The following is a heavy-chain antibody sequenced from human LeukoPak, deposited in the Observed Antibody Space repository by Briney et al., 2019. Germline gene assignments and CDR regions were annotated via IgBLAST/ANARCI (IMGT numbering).Heavy chain of an antibody. V-gene: IGHV4-34*01. J-gene: IGHJ3*02. CDR3: ALTMPSWPTNENNAAFDI. CDR1: GGSFSGYY. Sequence: PSETLSLTCAVYGGSFSGYYSSWIRQPPGKGLEWIGEINHSGSTNYNPSLKSRVTISVDTSKNQFSLKLSSVTAADTAVYYCALTMPSWPTNENNAAFDIWGQGTMVTVSS. CDR2: INHSGST. D-gene: IGHD2/OR15-2a*01.